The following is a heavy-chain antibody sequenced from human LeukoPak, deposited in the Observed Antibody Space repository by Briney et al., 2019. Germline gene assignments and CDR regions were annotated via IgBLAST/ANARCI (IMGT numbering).Heavy chain of an antibody. V-gene: IGHV3-23*01. Sequence: PGGSLRLSSAASGFTFSSYAMSWVRQAPGKGLEWVSAISGSGGSTYYADSVKGRFTISRDNSKNTLYLQMNSLRAEDTAVYYCAKFPPPLYVVRPSDRDYWGQGTLVTVSS. CDR2: ISGSGGST. CDR3: AKFPPPLYVVRPSDRDY. D-gene: IGHD3-10*01. J-gene: IGHJ4*02. CDR1: GFTFSSYA.